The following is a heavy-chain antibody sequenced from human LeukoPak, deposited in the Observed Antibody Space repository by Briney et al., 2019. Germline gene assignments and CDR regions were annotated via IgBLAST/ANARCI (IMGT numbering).Heavy chain of an antibody. J-gene: IGHJ4*02. D-gene: IGHD1-7*01. CDR3: ARDGPVTGTYYFDY. CDR2: INPNSGST. V-gene: IGHV1-2*02. CDR1: GYTFTGYY. Sequence: GSVKVSCKASGYTFTGYYMHWVRQAPGQGLEWMGWINPNSGSTNYAQKFQGRVTMTRDTSISTAYMELSRLTSDDTAVYYCARDGPVTGTYYFDYWGQGTLVTVSS.